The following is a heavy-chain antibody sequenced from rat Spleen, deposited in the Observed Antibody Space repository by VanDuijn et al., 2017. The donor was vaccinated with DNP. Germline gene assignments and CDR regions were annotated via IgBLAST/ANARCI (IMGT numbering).Heavy chain of an antibody. D-gene: IGHD1-11*01. J-gene: IGHJ4*01. Sequence: EVQLVESGGGLVQPGRSLKLSCAASGFTFSDLNMAWVRQAPKKGLEWVATVVYDGSRTYYRDSVTGRFTISRDNVKSTLYLQMDSLRSEDTATYYCATFEGRDAWGQGTSVTVSS. CDR1: GFTFSDLN. V-gene: IGHV5S10*01. CDR2: VVYDGSRT. CDR3: ATFEGRDA.